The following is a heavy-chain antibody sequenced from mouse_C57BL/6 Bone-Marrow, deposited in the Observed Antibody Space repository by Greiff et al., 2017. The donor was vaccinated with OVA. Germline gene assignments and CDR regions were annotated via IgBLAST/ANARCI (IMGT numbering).Heavy chain of an antibody. CDR3: ARDDYVPGFAY. D-gene: IGHD2-4*01. J-gene: IGHJ3*01. Sequence: EVQLQQSGPGLVKPSQSLSLTCSVTGYSITSGYYWNWIRQFPGNKLEWKGYISYDGSNNYNPSLKNRISITRDTSKNQFFLKLNSVTTEDTATYYCARDDYVPGFAYWGQGTLVTVSA. CDR1: GYSITSGYY. V-gene: IGHV3-6*01. CDR2: ISYDGSN.